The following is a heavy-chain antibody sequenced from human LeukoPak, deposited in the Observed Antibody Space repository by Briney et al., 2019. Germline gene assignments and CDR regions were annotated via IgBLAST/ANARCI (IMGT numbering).Heavy chain of an antibody. V-gene: IGHV4-59*01. D-gene: IGHD1-1*01. Sequence: SETLSLTCTVSGGSISSYYWSWIRQPPGKGLEWIGYIYYSGSTNYNPSLKSRVTISVDTSKNQFSLKLSSVTAADTAVYYCAGSSAAVYNWNDGGYAFDIWGQGTMVTVSS. CDR2: IYYSGST. CDR3: AGSSAAVYNWNDGGYAFDI. J-gene: IGHJ3*02. CDR1: GGSISSYY.